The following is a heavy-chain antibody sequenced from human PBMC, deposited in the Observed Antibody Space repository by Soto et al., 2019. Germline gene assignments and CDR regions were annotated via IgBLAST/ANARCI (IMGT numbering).Heavy chain of an antibody. CDR1: GGTFSSYA. Sequence: QVQLVQSGAEVKKPGSSVKVSCKASGGTFSSYAISWVRQAPGQGLEWMGGIIPIFGTANYAQKFQGRVTITADESMSTAYMELSRLRSEDTAVYYCARAPNTAALGYFDYWGQGTLVTVS. J-gene: IGHJ4*02. CDR3: ARAPNTAALGYFDY. CDR2: IIPIFGTA. D-gene: IGHD2-2*02. V-gene: IGHV1-69*01.